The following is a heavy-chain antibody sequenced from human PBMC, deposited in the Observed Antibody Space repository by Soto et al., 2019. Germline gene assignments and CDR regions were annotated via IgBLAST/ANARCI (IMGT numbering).Heavy chain of an antibody. Sequence: QITLKESGPTLVKPTQTLTLTCTFSGFSLSTSGVGVGWIRQPPGKALEWLALIYWDDDKRYSPSLKSRLTITQDTSKNQVVLTMTNMDPVDTATYYCALIEGGEYSSSWYGFDPWGQGTLVTVSS. CDR1: GFSLSTSGVG. CDR2: IYWDDDK. V-gene: IGHV2-5*02. J-gene: IGHJ5*02. D-gene: IGHD6-13*01. CDR3: ALIEGGEYSSSWYGFDP.